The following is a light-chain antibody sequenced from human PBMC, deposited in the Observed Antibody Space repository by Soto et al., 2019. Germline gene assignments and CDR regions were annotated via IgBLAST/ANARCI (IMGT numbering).Light chain of an antibody. Sequence: DIQMTQSPSSLSASVGDRVTITCRASQGINNYLICYQQKPGKAPELLIYDAFSLQTGVSSRFSGGASCTDFTLTISSLQPEDVAPYYYEQYDILPPTFGQGTRVEI. CDR2: DAF. J-gene: IGKJ2*01. V-gene: IGKV1-33*01. CDR1: QGINNY. CDR3: EQYDILPPT.